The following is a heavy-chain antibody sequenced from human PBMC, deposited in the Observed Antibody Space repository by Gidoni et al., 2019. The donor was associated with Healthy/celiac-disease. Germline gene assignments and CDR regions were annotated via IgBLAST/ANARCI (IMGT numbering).Heavy chain of an antibody. Sequence: EVQLVESGGGLVQPGGSLRLSCAASGFTFSSYDMHWVRQATGKGLEWVSAIGTAGDTYYPGSVKGRFTISRENAKNSLYLQMNSLRAGDTAVYYCARAVGYCSSTSCYPYYYGMDVWGQGTTVTVSS. V-gene: IGHV3-13*04. CDR1: GFTFSSYD. CDR3: ARAVGYCSSTSCYPYYYGMDV. J-gene: IGHJ6*02. CDR2: IGTAGDT. D-gene: IGHD2-2*01.